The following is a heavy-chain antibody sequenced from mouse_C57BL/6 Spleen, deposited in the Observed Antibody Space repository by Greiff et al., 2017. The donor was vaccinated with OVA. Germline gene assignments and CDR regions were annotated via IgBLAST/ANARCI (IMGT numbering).Heavy chain of an antibody. Sequence: EVKLQESGGGLVQPGGSLSLSCAASGFTFTDYYMSWVRQPPGKALEWLGFIRNKANGYTTEYSASVKGRFTISRDNSQSILYLQMNALRAEDSATYYCARYMGLYYFDYWGQGTTLTVSS. J-gene: IGHJ2*01. V-gene: IGHV7-3*01. CDR3: ARYMGLYYFDY. CDR2: IRNKANGYTT. CDR1: GFTFTDYY. D-gene: IGHD4-1*01.